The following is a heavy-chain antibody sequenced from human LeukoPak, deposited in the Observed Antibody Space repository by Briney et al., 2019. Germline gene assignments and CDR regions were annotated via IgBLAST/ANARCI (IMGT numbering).Heavy chain of an antibody. CDR3: AKDAYGALDY. CDR1: GYIFSSYG. CDR2: IRYDGTNQ. J-gene: IGHJ4*02. V-gene: IGHV3-30*02. D-gene: IGHD4-17*01. Sequence: GGSLRLSCTASGYIFSSYGIHWVRHAPGKGLHWVTFIRYDGTNQYYADSVKGRFTVSRDNSKNTVYLQMNSLRPDDTAIYYCAKDAYGALDYWGQGTLVTVSS.